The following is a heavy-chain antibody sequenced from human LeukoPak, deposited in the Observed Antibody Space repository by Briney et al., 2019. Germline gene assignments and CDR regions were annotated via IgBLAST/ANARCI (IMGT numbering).Heavy chain of an antibody. V-gene: IGHV4-31*03. Sequence: SQTLSHTCTLSGGSIRRGGYYWSWIRQHPGKGMGWIVYIYYSGSNYYKPSLKTRFTLPEDMPKKQFSMKLSSVTAADTAVYYCARIEKAYVWGCYRLSAEEYWGQGTLVTVSS. J-gene: IGHJ4*02. CDR1: GGSIRRGGYY. D-gene: IGHD3-16*02. CDR3: ARIEKAYVWGCYRLSAEEY. CDR2: IYYSGSN.